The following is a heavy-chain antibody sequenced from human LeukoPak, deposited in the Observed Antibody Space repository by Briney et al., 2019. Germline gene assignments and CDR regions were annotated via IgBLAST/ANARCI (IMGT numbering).Heavy chain of an antibody. CDR1: GFTFSSYG. CDR3: EKRNGSNYYFDY. J-gene: IGHJ4*02. V-gene: IGHV3-30*02. D-gene: IGHD1-26*01. Sequence: GGSLRLSCAASGFTFSSYGMHWVRQAPGKGLEWVAFIRYDGSDKYYAESVKGRFTISRDNSKNTLYLQMNSLRAEDTAVYYCEKRNGSNYYFDYWGQGTLVTVSS. CDR2: IRYDGSDK.